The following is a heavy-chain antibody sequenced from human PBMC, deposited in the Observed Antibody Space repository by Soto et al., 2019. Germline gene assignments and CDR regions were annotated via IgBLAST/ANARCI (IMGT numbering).Heavy chain of an antibody. D-gene: IGHD7-27*01. V-gene: IGHV4-30-4*01. Sequence: SETLSLTCTVSGGSISSGDYYWSWIRQPPGKGLEWIGYIYYSGSTYYNPSLKSRVTISVDTPKNQFSLKLSSVTAADTAVYYWARGGGNWEYYYYGLDVGGKGTTAPVSS. J-gene: IGHJ6*04. CDR1: GGSISSGDYY. CDR3: ARGGGNWEYYYYGLDV. CDR2: IYYSGST.